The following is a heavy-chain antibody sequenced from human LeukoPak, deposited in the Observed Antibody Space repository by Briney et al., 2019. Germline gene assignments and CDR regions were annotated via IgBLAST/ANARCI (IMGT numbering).Heavy chain of an antibody. J-gene: IGHJ5*02. D-gene: IGHD1-26*01. CDR2: IYSSGNA. CDR1: GGSISHYY. Sequence: PSETLSLTCTVSGGSISHYYWSWIRQPPGKGLEWIAYIYSSGNANYNPSPKSRVTISVDTSKSQFSLKLSSVTAADTAVYYCARFRPSGSRNNWFDPWGQGTLVTVSS. CDR3: ARFRPSGSRNNWFDP. V-gene: IGHV4-59*08.